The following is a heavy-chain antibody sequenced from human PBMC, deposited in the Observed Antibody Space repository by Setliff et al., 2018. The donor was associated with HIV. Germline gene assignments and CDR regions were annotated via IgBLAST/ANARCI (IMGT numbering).Heavy chain of an antibody. CDR2: IYYSGST. J-gene: IGHJ4*02. Sequence: SETLSLTCTVSGGSISSSSYYWGWIRQPPGKGLEWIGSIYYSGSTHDNPSLKSRVTISVDTSKNQFSLKLSSVTAADTAVYYCATHCTSTSCYSAGLDYWGQGTLVTVSS. V-gene: IGHV4-39*01. CDR3: ATHCTSTSCYSAGLDY. D-gene: IGHD2-2*01. CDR1: GGSISSSSYY.